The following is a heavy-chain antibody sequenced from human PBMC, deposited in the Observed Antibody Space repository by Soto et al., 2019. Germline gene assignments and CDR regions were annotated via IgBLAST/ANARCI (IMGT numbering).Heavy chain of an antibody. CDR3: AKEGIAAAGTFVY. Sequence: GGSLRLSCAASGFTFSSYGMHWVRQAPGKGLEWVAVISYDGSNKYYADSVKGRFTISKDNSKNTLYLQMNSLRAEDTAVYYCAKEGIAAAGTFVYWGQGTLVTVSS. CDR2: ISYDGSNK. D-gene: IGHD6-13*01. V-gene: IGHV3-30*18. CDR1: GFTFSSYG. J-gene: IGHJ4*02.